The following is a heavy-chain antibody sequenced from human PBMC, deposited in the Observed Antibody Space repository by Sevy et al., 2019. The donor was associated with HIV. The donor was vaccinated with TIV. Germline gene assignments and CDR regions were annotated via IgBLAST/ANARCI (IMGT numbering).Heavy chain of an antibody. V-gene: IGHV3-30*18. CDR3: AKDGGHIDIDY. CDR2: ISIDGSNK. J-gene: IGHJ4*02. D-gene: IGHD2-15*01. CDR1: GFTFKYHG. Sequence: GGSLRLSCAASGFTFKYHGMHWVRQAPGKGLEWLSLISIDGSNKYYADSVKGRFTISRDNAKKTVSVQMNSLRPEDTATYYCAKDGGHIDIDYWGQGILVTVSS.